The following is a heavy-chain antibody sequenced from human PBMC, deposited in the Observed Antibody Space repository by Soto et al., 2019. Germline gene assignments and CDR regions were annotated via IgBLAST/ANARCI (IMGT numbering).Heavy chain of an antibody. CDR2: IVPVFGRP. J-gene: IGHJ4*02. V-gene: IGHV1-69*13. Sequence: GASVKVSCKASGGSFSNLGISWVRQAPGQGLEWMGGIVPVFGRPNYAQRFRGRLTITADESTSTGYMELISLRSDDTAAYYCAREGSGYNFWGQGTKVTVSS. D-gene: IGHD5-12*01. CDR1: GGSFSNLG. CDR3: AREGSGYNF.